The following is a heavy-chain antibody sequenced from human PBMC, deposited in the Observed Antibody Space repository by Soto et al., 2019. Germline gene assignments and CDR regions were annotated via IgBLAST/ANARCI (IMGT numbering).Heavy chain of an antibody. CDR1: GYTFTSYG. J-gene: IGHJ3*02. CDR3: ARDRAAVAGMGAFDI. D-gene: IGHD6-19*01. CDR2: ISAYNGNT. Sequence: ASGKVSCKASGYTFTSYGISWVRQAPGQGLEWMGWISAYNGNTNYAQKLQGRVTMTTDTSTSTAYMELRSLRSDDTAVYYCARDRAAVAGMGAFDIWGQGTMVTVSS. V-gene: IGHV1-18*01.